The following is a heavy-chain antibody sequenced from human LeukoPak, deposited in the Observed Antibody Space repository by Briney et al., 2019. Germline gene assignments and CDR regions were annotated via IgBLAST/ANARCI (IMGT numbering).Heavy chain of an antibody. J-gene: IGHJ4*02. D-gene: IGHD1-1*01. CDR2: ISSSSSYI. V-gene: IGHV3-21*01. CDR3: ARDSPLFPPELAHSDY. Sequence: PGGSLRLSCAASGFTFSSYSMNWVRQAPGKGLEWVSSISSSSSYIYYADSVKGRFTISRDNAKNSLYLQMNSLRAEDTAVYYCARDSPLFPPELAHSDYWGQGTLVTVSS. CDR1: GFTFSSYS.